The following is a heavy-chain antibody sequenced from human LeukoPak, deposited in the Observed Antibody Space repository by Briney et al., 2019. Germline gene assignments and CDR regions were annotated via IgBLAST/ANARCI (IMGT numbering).Heavy chain of an antibody. CDR2: IIPIFGTA. V-gene: IGHV1-69*13. CDR1: GYTFTGYH. CDR3: AVDGSGSYYHFDY. J-gene: IGHJ4*02. D-gene: IGHD3-10*01. Sequence: EASVKVSCRASGYTFTGYHIHWVRQAPGQGLEWMGGIIPIFGTANYAQKFQGRVTITADESTSTAYMELSSLRSEDTAVYYCAVDGSGSYYHFDYWGQGTLVTVSS.